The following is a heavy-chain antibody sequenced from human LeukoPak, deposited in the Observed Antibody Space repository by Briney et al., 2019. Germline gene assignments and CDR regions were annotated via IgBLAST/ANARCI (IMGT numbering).Heavy chain of an antibody. CDR1: GFTFSSYSM. CDR2: IYPSGST. CDR3: ARLTATYDSSAWVAFDI. Sequence: GSLRLSCAASGFTFSSYSMNWVRQPPGKGLEWIGDIYPSGSTDYSPSLKSRVIISLDKSKNQFSLHLTSVTAADTAVYHCARLTATYDSSAWVAFDIWGQGTMVTVSS. J-gene: IGHJ3*02. D-gene: IGHD3-22*01. V-gene: IGHV4-4*02.